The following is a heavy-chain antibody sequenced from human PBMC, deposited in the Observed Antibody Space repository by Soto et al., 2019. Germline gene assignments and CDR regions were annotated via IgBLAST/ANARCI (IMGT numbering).Heavy chain of an antibody. CDR3: ARTSGNYGGALDS. J-gene: IGHJ4*02. D-gene: IGHD1-26*01. V-gene: IGHV3-7*05. CDR1: GFIFSGFW. CDR2: IKQDGSEK. Sequence: GGSLRLSCAASGFIFSGFWMTWVRHVPGKGLEWVANIKQDGSEKNYMDSAKGRFTTSRDNGENSLYLQMNSLRAEDTAVYYCARTSGNYGGALDSWGQGTLVTVSS.